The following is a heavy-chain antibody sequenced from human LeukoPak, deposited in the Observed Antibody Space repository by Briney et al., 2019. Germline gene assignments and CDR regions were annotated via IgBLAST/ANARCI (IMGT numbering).Heavy chain of an antibody. CDR2: ISWNSGSI. Sequence: GGSLRLSCAASGFTFDDYAMHWVRQAPGKDLEWVSGISWNSGSIGYADSVKGRFTISRDNAKNSLYLQMNSLRAEDTALYYCAKEDRRGRHFDYWGQGTLVTVSS. D-gene: IGHD3-16*01. CDR3: AKEDRRGRHFDY. V-gene: IGHV3-9*01. CDR1: GFTFDDYA. J-gene: IGHJ4*02.